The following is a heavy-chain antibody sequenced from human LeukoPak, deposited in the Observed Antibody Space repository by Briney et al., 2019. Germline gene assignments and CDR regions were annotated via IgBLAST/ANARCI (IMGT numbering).Heavy chain of an antibody. CDR3: ARPGGSSGPAADLDY. CDR2: IDLGDSET. J-gene: IGHJ4*01. V-gene: IGHV5-51*01. Sequence: AASLQISSKASGFRTTSFFIGWVRPMRGKGPEWLGIIDLGDSETRYSPSFQGQVTISADKSITPAYLQWSSLKASDTAIYYCARPGGSSGPAADLDYWGQGTLVPVSS. D-gene: IGHD3-22*01. CDR1: GFRTTSFF.